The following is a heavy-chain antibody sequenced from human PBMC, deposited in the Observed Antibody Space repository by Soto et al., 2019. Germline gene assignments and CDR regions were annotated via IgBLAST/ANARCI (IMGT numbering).Heavy chain of an antibody. CDR1: GGSINSGAYY. D-gene: IGHD6-13*01. J-gene: IGHJ5*02. Sequence: QVQLQESGPGLVKPSQTLSLTCSVSGGSINSGAYYWGWIRQHPGKGLEWIGYISYTWRTYSNPSLQSRVTIALDMSESQFSLKLTSVTAADTAVYFCARVSATGTRWIDPWGQGTLVTVSP. CDR2: ISYTWRT. CDR3: ARVSATGTRWIDP. V-gene: IGHV4-31*03.